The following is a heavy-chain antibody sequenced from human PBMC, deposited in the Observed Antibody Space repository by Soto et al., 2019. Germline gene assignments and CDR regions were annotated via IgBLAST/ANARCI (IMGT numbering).Heavy chain of an antibody. J-gene: IGHJ3*01. CDR1: RLTFSNYA. V-gene: IGHV3-23*01. Sequence: PGGSLRLSCAASRLTFSNYAMNWVRQAPGKGLEWVSVISDTGDSAYYADSVKGRFTISRDTSKNTLYLQMNSLRAEDTAIYYCVKEVSGWYSRGSFDFWGRGTLVTASS. CDR3: VKEVSGWYSRGSFDF. CDR2: ISDTGDSA. D-gene: IGHD6-19*01.